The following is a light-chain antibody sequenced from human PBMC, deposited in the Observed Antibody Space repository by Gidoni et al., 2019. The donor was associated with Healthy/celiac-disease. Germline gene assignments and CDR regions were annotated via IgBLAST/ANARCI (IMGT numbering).Light chain of an antibody. CDR3: QQYNSPYT. Sequence: RVTITCRASQSISSWLAWYQQKPGKAPKLLIYDASSLESGVPSRFSGSGSGTEFTLTISSLQPDDFATYYCQQYNSPYTFGQXTKLEIK. J-gene: IGKJ2*01. CDR1: QSISSW. CDR2: DAS. V-gene: IGKV1-5*01.